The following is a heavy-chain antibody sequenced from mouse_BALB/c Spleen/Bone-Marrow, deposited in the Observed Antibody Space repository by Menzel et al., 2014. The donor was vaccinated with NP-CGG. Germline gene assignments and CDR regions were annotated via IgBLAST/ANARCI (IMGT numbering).Heavy chain of an antibody. Sequence: DVMLVESGGGLVQPGGSLKLSCAASGFTFGNYAMSWVRQTPDKRLELVATINSNGGSTYYPDSVKGQFTISRDNARNTLYLQMSSLKSEDTAMYYCARVAYYNVYFDYWGQGTTLTVSS. CDR1: GFTFGNYA. CDR3: ARVAYYNVYFDY. J-gene: IGHJ2*01. D-gene: IGHD2-12*01. CDR2: INSNGGST. V-gene: IGHV5-6-3*01.